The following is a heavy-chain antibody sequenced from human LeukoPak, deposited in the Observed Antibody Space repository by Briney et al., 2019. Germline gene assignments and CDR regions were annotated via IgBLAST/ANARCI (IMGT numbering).Heavy chain of an antibody. Sequence: HPGGSLRLSCAASGFIFGDYAMHWARQAPGKGLEWVSGITWNSVSIGYADSVKGRFTISRDNAKNSLYLQMSSLRAEDTAFYYCAKGLAVSGEDYWGQGTLVTVSS. CDR1: GFIFGDYA. V-gene: IGHV3-9*01. CDR2: ITWNSVSI. CDR3: AKGLAVSGEDY. J-gene: IGHJ4*02. D-gene: IGHD6-19*01.